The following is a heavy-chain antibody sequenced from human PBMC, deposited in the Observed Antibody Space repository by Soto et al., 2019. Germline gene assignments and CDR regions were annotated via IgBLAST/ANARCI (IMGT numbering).Heavy chain of an antibody. CDR3: ARVGGWGCSGGSSFFDY. D-gene: IGHD2-15*01. CDR1: GYTFTSYG. CDR2: ISGYNGNT. J-gene: IGHJ4*02. Sequence: GASVKVSCKASGYTFTSYGISWVRQAPGQGLEWMGWISGYNGNTNYAQKVQGRVTMTTDTSTSTAYMELRSLRFDDTAVYYCARVGGWGCSGGSSFFDYWGQGTLVTVSS. V-gene: IGHV1-18*01.